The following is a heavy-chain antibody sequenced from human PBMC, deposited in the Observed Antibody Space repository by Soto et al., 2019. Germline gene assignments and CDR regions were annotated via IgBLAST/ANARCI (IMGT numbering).Heavy chain of an antibody. D-gene: IGHD2-2*01. Sequence: GASVKVSFKASGYTFTSYDINWVRQATGQGLEWMGWMNPNSGNTGYAQKFQGRVTMTRNTSISTAYMELSSLRSEDTAVYYCARNSNDIVVVPAADWGQGTMVTVSS. V-gene: IGHV1-8*01. J-gene: IGHJ3*01. CDR3: ARNSNDIVVVPAAD. CDR2: MNPNSGNT. CDR1: GYTFTSYD.